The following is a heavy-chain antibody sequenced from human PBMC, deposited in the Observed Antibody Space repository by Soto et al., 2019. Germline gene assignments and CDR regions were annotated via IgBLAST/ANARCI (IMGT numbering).Heavy chain of an antibody. CDR3: AREAYGPNAAFDI. D-gene: IGHD4-17*01. V-gene: IGHV4-31*03. CDR1: GDSISSGGYY. CDR2: IYFTGST. Sequence: QVQLLESGPGLVKPSQTLSLTCTVSGDSISSGGYYWSWIRQHPGKVLEWIGYIYFTGSTYYNPSLRIRVTISVDTAKHQLSPKVSFVTAADTAVYYCAREAYGPNAAFDIWGQGTMVTVS. J-gene: IGHJ3*02.